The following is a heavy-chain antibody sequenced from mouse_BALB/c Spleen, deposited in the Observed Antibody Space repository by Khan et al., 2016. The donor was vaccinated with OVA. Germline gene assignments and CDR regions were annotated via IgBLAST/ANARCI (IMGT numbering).Heavy chain of an antibody. CDR2: INTYTGEP. CDR1: GHTFTKYG. CDR3: ARPPYCSYVLDN. Sequence: QIQLVQSGPELKKPGETVQISCKASGHTFTKYGMNWVKQAPGKGLKWMGWINTYTGEPTYADDFNGRFAFSLETSASTAYLQINNLKNEDTATYFCARPPYCSYVLDNWGQGTSVTVSS. V-gene: IGHV9-3-1*01. D-gene: IGHD2-10*01. J-gene: IGHJ4*01.